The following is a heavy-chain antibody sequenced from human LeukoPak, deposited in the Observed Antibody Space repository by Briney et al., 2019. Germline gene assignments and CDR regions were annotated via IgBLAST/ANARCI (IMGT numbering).Heavy chain of an antibody. CDR1: GYTFTSYG. V-gene: IGHV1-18*01. CDR3: ARDQDSETHYSYYFDY. D-gene: IGHD2-15*01. CDR2: ISAYNGNT. J-gene: IGHJ4*02. Sequence: ASVKVSCKASGYTFTSYGISWVRQAPGQGLEWMGWISAYNGNTNYAQKLQGRVTMTTDTSTSTAYMELRSLRSDDTAVYYCARDQDSETHYSYYFDYWGQGTLVTVSS.